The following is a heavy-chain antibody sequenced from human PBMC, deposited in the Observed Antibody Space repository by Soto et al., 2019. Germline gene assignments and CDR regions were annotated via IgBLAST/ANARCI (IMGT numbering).Heavy chain of an antibody. CDR1: GYTFSNYG. CDR2: ISLYSDGT. J-gene: IGHJ5*02. V-gene: IGHV1-18*01. Sequence: ASVKVSCKTSGYTFSNYGITWVRQAPGQPLEWLGWISLYSDGTNYAQKFQGRVSMTTDTSTTTAYMELRSLRSDDTAVYYCARVVPGAEAWFGPWGQETLVTVSS. CDR3: ARVVPGAEAWFGP. D-gene: IGHD2-2*01.